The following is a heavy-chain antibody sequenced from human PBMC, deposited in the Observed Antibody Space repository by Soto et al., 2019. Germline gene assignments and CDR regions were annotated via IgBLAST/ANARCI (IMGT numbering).Heavy chain of an antibody. CDR3: ARDRLLTSCGTVSCLADGSDV. Sequence: VRLVESGGGFGQPGGSLSLSCAASGFTFNSYNMNWVRQAPGKGLEWLSFISASGSPTYYADSVKGRFTISRDNAEDSLYLQMASRRVGDMAVYVCARDRLLTSCGTVSCLADGSDVWGQGTMVTVSS. CDR2: ISASGSPT. D-gene: IGHD2-21*01. J-gene: IGHJ3*01. V-gene: IGHV3-48*01. CDR1: GFTFNSYN.